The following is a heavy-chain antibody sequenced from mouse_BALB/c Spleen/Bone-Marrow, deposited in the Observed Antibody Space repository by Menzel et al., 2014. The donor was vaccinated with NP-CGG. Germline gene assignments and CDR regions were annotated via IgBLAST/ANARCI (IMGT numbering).Heavy chain of an antibody. Sequence: QVQLQQSGAELVRPGTSVKVSCKASGYSFTNFWIEWVKERPGQGLEWIGVINPGSGITNYNERFKGKATLTADKSSSTAYMQLNSLTSDDSAVYFCARRDYRYDVGPFDYWGPGTTLTVSS. CDR1: GYSFTNFW. CDR3: ARRDYRYDVGPFDY. J-gene: IGHJ2*01. D-gene: IGHD2-14*01. V-gene: IGHV1-54*01. CDR2: INPGSGIT.